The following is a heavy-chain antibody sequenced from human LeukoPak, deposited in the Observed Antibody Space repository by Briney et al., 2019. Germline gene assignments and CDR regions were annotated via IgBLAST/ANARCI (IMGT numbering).Heavy chain of an antibody. Sequence: SETLSLICTVSGGSITGGGYSWNWIRQQPGKGLEWIGYIFDSGNTNYNPSLRSRLSISIDTSKNQFYLRLNSVTAADTAVYFCSVWGIWFDPWGPGTLVAVSS. CDR3: SVWGIWFDP. CDR2: IFDSGNT. D-gene: IGHD6-19*01. J-gene: IGHJ5*02. V-gene: IGHV4-31*03. CDR1: GGSITGGGYS.